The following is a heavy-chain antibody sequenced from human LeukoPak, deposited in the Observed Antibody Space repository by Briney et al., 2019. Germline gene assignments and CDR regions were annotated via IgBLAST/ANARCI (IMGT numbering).Heavy chain of an antibody. D-gene: IGHD5-18*01. Sequence: GGSLRLSCAASGFTVSGNYMSWVRQAPGKGLEWVSVIYSGRSTYYADSVKGRFTISRDNSRNTLYLQMNSLRAEDTAFYYCAGGDTAMVTGVYWGQGTLVTVSS. CDR2: IYSGRST. J-gene: IGHJ4*02. V-gene: IGHV3-66*01. CDR1: GFTVSGNY. CDR3: AGGDTAMVTGVY.